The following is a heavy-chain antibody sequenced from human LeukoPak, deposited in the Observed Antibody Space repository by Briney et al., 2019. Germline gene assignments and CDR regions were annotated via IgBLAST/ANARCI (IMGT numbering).Heavy chain of an antibody. J-gene: IGHJ3*02. CDR2: ISSSSSYT. CDR3: ASDLTGYYPTFAFDI. CDR1: GFTFSDYY. D-gene: IGHD3-9*01. V-gene: IGHV3-11*06. Sequence: GGSLRLSCAASGFTFSDYYMSWIRQAPGKGLEWVSYISSSSSYTNYADSVKGRFTISRDNAKNSLYLQMNSLRAEDTAVYYCASDLTGYYPTFAFDIWGQGTMVTVSS.